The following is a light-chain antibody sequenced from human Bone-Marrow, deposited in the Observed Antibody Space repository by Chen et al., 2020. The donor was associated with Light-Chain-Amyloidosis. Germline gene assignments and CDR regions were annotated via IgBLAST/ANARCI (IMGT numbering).Light chain of an antibody. V-gene: IGKV3-20*01. CDR1: QSISSSH. J-gene: IGKJ1*01. Sequence: EIVWTQSPGTLSLSPGERATLSCRASQSISSSHLSWYQQKPGQAPRLVIYGASTRATGTPDRFSGSGSGTDFTLTISRLEPEDSAVYFCLQYGTSPPRTFGQGTTVEIK. CDR3: LQYGTSPPRT. CDR2: GAS.